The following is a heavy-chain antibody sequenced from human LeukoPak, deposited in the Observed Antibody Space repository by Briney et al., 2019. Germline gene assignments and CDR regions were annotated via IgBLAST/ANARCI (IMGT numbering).Heavy chain of an antibody. D-gene: IGHD5-18*01. Sequence: ASVTVSCKASGYTYTIYGISWVRQAPGQGLEWMGWISAYNRNTNYAQKFQDRVTMTTDSSTTTAYMELRSLTSDDTALYYCARDTAVAYYGMDVWGQGTTVTVS. CDR3: ARDTAVAYYGMDV. CDR2: ISAYNRNT. CDR1: GYTYTIYG. J-gene: IGHJ6*02. V-gene: IGHV1-18*01.